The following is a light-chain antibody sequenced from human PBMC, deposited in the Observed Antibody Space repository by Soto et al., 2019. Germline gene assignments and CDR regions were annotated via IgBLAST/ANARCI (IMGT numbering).Light chain of an antibody. CDR2: DAS. J-gene: IGKJ4*01. CDR3: QQYNNWPLT. V-gene: IGKV3-15*01. Sequence: EIVMTQSPATLSVSPGERATLSCRASQSVNRNLAWYQQKPGQTPRRLIYDASSRATGIPARFSGSGSGTDFTLTISSLQSEDFAVYYCQQYNNWPLTFGGGTNVEIK. CDR1: QSVNRN.